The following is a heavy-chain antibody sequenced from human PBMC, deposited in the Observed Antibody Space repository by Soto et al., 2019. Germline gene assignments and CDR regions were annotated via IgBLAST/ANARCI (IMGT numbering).Heavy chain of an antibody. V-gene: IGHV4-4*07. CDR1: GGSISSYY. Sequence: SETLSLTCTVSGGSISSYYWSWIRQPAGKGLEWIGRIYTSGSTNYNPSLKSLVTTSVDTSKNQFSLKLSAVTAAEKAVFYGARGGRHIVGATTGHYYYGMDVWGQGTTVT. CDR3: ARGGRHIVGATTGHYYYGMDV. J-gene: IGHJ6*02. CDR2: IYTSGST. D-gene: IGHD1-26*01.